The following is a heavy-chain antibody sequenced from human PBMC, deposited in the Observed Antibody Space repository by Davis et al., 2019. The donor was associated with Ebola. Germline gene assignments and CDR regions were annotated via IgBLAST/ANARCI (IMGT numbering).Heavy chain of an antibody. CDR1: GYNFANSW. CDR3: ARRGRIPVAGTDHFDY. D-gene: IGHD6-19*01. V-gene: IGHV5-51*01. CDR2: IYPGDSDT. J-gene: IGHJ4*02. Sequence: KVSCKASGYNFANSWNACVRQKPGKGLEWMAIIYPGDSDTRYSPSFQGQVTISADKSINTAYLQWSSLKASDSAMYYCARRGRIPVAGTDHFDYWGQGTLVTVSS.